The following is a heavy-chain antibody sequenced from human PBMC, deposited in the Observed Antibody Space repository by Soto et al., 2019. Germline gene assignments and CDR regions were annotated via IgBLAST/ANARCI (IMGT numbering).Heavy chain of an antibody. V-gene: IGHV6-1*01. CDR3: TKQKGDSRTYNGMDV. D-gene: IGHD2-21*02. CDR2: AYYRSQWYY. CDR1: GDSVSSNSAA. Sequence: QVQLQQSGPGLVKPSQTLSLTCAISGDSVSSNSAAWNWIRQSPSRGLEWLGRAYYRSQWYYDSAVSVRSRITVIPDTSKNQCSLQLNSVTPEDTAVYYCTKQKGDSRTYNGMDVWSQGTTVTVSS. J-gene: IGHJ6*02.